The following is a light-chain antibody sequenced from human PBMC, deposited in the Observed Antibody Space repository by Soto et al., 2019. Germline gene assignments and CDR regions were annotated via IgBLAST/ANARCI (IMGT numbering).Light chain of an antibody. CDR3: QSYDSSLSGGV. V-gene: IGLV1-40*01. Sequence: QSVLTQPPSVSGATGQRVTISCTGSSSNIGAGYDVHWYQQLPGTAPKLLIYGNSNRPSGVPDRFSGSKSGTSASLAITGLQAEDEAEYYCQSYDSSLSGGVFGGGTKLTVL. CDR2: GNS. J-gene: IGLJ3*02. CDR1: SSNIGAGYD.